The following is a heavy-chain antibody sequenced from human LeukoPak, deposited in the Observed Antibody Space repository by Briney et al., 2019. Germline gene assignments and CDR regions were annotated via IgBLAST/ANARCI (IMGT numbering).Heavy chain of an antibody. CDR2: IKPDGSGK. CDR3: VRGSSGTVVRGVSWAWFDP. D-gene: IGHD3-10*01. J-gene: IGHJ5*02. Sequence: PGGSLRLSCVASGFTLSTYWMTWVRQAPGKGLEWVVNIKPDGSGKYFVDSVRGRFTISRDNVKNSLYLQMNSLRAEDTAVYYCVRGSSGTVVRGVSWAWFDPWGQGTLVTVSS. V-gene: IGHV3-7*05. CDR1: GFTLSTYW.